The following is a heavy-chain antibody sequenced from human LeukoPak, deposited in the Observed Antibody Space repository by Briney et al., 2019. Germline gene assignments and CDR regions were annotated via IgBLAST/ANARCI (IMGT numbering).Heavy chain of an antibody. J-gene: IGHJ4*02. V-gene: IGHV3-48*02. Sequence: GGSLRLSCAASGFTFSSYSMSWVRQAPGKGLGWVSYISSDSTTIYYADSVKGRFTISRDNAKSSLYLQMNSLRDEDTAVYYCARDYDSFDYWGQGILVTVSS. CDR2: ISSDSTTI. D-gene: IGHD3-9*01. CDR3: ARDYDSFDY. CDR1: GFTFSSYS.